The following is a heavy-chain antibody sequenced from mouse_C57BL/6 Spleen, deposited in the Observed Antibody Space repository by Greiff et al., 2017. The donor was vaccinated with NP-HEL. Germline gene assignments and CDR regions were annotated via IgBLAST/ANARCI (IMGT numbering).Heavy chain of an antibody. CDR1: GYTFTDYY. D-gene: IGHD1-1*01. J-gene: IGHJ4*01. Sequence: VKLVESGAELVRPGASVKLSCKASGYTFTDYYINWVKQRPGQGLEWIARIYPGSGNTYYNEKFKGKATLTAEKSSSTAYMQLSSLTSEDSAVYFCARSDYGSSPYAMDYWGQGTSVTVSS. V-gene: IGHV1-76*01. CDR3: ARSDYGSSPYAMDY. CDR2: IYPGSGNT.